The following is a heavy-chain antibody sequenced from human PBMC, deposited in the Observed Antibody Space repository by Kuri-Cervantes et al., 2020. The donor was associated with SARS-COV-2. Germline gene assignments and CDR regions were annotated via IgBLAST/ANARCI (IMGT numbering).Heavy chain of an antibody. CDR3: ARDQRDFWSGYWYFDL. CDR2: IWYDGSNK. V-gene: IGHV3-33*08. J-gene: IGHJ2*01. CDR1: GFTFSSYG. D-gene: IGHD3-3*01. Sequence: GGSLGLSCAASGFTFSSYGMHWVRQAPGKGLEWVAVIWYDGSNKYYADSVKGRFTISRDNSKNTLYPQMNSLRAEDTAVYYCARDQRDFWSGYWYFDLWGRGTLVTVSS.